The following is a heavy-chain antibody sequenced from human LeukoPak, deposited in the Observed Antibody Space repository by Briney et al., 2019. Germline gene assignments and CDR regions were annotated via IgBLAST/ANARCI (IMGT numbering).Heavy chain of an antibody. CDR1: GGSISSSSYY. J-gene: IGHJ4*02. CDR3: ARHGAEYGSGSYLVFDY. CDR2: IYYSGST. V-gene: IGHV4-39*07. D-gene: IGHD3-10*01. Sequence: SETLSLTCTVSGGSISSSSYYWGWIRQPPGKGLEWIGSIYYSGSTYYNPSLKSRVTISVDTSKNQFSLKLSSVTAADTAVYYCARHGAEYGSGSYLVFDYWGQGTLVTVSS.